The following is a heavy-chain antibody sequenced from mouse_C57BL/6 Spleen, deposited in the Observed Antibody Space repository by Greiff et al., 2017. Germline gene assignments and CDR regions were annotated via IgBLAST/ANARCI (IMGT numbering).Heavy chain of an antibody. D-gene: IGHD2-5*01. J-gene: IGHJ4*01. CDR2: IDPSDSYT. Sequence: QVQLQQPGAELVRPGTSVKLSCKASGYTFTSYWMHWVKQRPGQGLEWIGVIDPSDSYTNYNQKFKGKATLTVDTSSSTAYMQLSSLTSEDSAVYYWARLWSGAYYSNWDGDYWGQGTSVTVSS. CDR1: GYTFTSYW. CDR3: ARLWSGAYYSNWDGDY. V-gene: IGHV1-59*01.